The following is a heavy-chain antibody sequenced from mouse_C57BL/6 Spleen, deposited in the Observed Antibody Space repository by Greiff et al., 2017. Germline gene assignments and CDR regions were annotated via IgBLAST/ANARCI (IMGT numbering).Heavy chain of an antibody. CDR2: ISSGSSTI. V-gene: IGHV5-17*01. CDR3: ARDFFDY. CDR1: GFTFSDYG. Sequence: EVNLVESGGGLVKPGGSLKLSCAASGFTFSDYGMHWVRQAPAQGLEWVAYISSGSSTIYSADTVKGRFTISRDNAKNTLFLQMTSLRSEDTAMYYCARDFFDYWGQGTTLTVSS. J-gene: IGHJ2*01.